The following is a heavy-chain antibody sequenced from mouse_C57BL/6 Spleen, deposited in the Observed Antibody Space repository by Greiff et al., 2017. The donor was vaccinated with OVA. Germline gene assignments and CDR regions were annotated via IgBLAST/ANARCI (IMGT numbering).Heavy chain of an antibody. CDR2: ISYDGSN. Sequence: EVQLKESGPGLVKPSQSLSLTCSVTGYSITSGYYWNWIRQFPGNKLEWMGYISYDGSNNYNPSLKNRISITRDTSKNQFFLKLNSVTTEDTATYYCAREDLGGFAYWGQGTLVTVSA. J-gene: IGHJ3*01. CDR1: GYSITSGYY. D-gene: IGHD3-3*01. CDR3: AREDLGGFAY. V-gene: IGHV3-6*01.